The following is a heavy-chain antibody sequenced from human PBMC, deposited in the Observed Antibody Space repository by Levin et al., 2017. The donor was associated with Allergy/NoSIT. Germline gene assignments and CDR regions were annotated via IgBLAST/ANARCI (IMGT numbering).Heavy chain of an antibody. CDR1: GGSISSGGYS. Sequence: LSCAVSGGSISSGGYSWSWIRQPPGKGLEWIGYIYHSGSTYYNPSLKSRVTISVDRSKNQFSLKLSSVTAADTAVYYCARDGGDYGMDVWGQGTTVTVSS. D-gene: IGHD2-21*01. CDR2: IYHSGST. CDR3: ARDGGDYGMDV. J-gene: IGHJ6*02. V-gene: IGHV4-30-2*01.